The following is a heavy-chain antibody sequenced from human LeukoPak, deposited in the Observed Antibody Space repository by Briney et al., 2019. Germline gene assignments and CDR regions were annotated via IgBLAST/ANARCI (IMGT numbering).Heavy chain of an antibody. CDR1: GFTFSSYA. CDR3: AKFLPTHIVVANYYFDY. Sequence: GGSLRLSCAASGFTFSSYAMSWVRQAPGKGLEWVSAISGSGGRTFYADSVKGRFTISRDNSKHTLYLQMNSLRAEDTAVYYCAKFLPTHIVVANYYFDYWGQGTLVTVSS. V-gene: IGHV3-23*01. CDR2: ISGSGGRT. J-gene: IGHJ4*02. D-gene: IGHD2-21*01.